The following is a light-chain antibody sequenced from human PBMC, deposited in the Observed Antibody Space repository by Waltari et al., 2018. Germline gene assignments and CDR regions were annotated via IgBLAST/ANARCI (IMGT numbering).Light chain of an antibody. V-gene: IGKV1-9*01. J-gene: IGKJ2*03. CDR1: ESISIY. Sequence: IQLTQSPSFQSASVGDRVTITCRASESISIYLAWYQHKPGKAPKLLIYAASSLHSGVPSRFSGSGAGTDFTLTISSLQPEDVATYYCQHLDNYPYSFGRGTKLEIK. CDR2: AAS. CDR3: QHLDNYPYS.